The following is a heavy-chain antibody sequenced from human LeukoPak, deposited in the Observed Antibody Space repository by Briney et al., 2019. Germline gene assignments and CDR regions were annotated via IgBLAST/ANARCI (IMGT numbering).Heavy chain of an antibody. Sequence: PSETLSLTCTVSGASFSSSTYYWGWIRQPPGQGLEWNGSIYYSGSTYHNPPLKTRVTTSVDTSKNHFSLKLSSVTAADTAVYYCARHAGGIAAAGTRPFDYWGQGTLVTVSS. D-gene: IGHD6-13*01. J-gene: IGHJ4*02. CDR3: ARHAGGIAAAGTRPFDY. CDR1: GASFSSSTYY. CDR2: IYYSGST. V-gene: IGHV4-39*01.